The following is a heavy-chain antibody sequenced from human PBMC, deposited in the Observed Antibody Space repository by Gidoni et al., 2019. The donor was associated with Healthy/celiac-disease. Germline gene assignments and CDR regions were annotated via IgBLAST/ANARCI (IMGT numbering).Heavy chain of an antibody. V-gene: IGHV3-30*02. J-gene: IGHJ4*02. Sequence: QVQLVESGGGVVQPGGSLRLSCAASGFTFSSYGMHWVRQAPGKGLEWVAFIRYDGSNKYYADSVKGRFTISRDNSKNTLYLQMNSLRAEDTAVYYCAKDQTNWGTVLQYFDYWGQGTLVTVSS. CDR2: IRYDGSNK. D-gene: IGHD7-27*01. CDR1: GFTFSSYG. CDR3: AKDQTNWGTVLQYFDY.